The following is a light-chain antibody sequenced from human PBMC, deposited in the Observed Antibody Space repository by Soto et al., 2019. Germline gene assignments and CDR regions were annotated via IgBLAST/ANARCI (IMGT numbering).Light chain of an antibody. J-gene: IGKJ2*01. CDR1: QSVSSNS. CDR3: HQYATPSST. Sequence: EIVLTQSPGTLSLSPGERASLSCRASQSVSSNSLAWYQQKPGQPPRHLISGAFSRANGIPDRFRGSGSETDFTLTISILEPEENGVYYCHQYATPSSTFGQGTKMEI. V-gene: IGKV3-20*01. CDR2: GAF.